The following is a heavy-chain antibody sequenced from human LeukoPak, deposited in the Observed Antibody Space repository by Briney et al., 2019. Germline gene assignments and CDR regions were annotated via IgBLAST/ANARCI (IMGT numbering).Heavy chain of an antibody. Sequence: GGSLRLSCAASGFTFSNYAMTWVRQAPGKGLEWVSVISGSGGHTYYADSVKGRFTISRDNSKNTLYLQMNSLRAEDTAVYYCAKDSRAGGIAALGYYYYYYGMDVWGQGTTVTVSS. CDR2: ISGSGGHT. J-gene: IGHJ6*02. CDR1: GFTFSNYA. V-gene: IGHV3-23*01. CDR3: AKDSRAGGIAALGYYYYYYGMDV. D-gene: IGHD6-6*01.